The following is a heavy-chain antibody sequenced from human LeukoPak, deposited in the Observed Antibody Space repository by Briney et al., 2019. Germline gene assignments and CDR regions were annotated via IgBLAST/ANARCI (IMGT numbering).Heavy chain of an antibody. CDR1: GLTFHDYA. J-gene: IGHJ6*03. V-gene: IGHV3-23*01. CDR2: IVGDSSKT. CDR3: AKQPYNYYYLDV. D-gene: IGHD2-21*01. Sequence: GGSLRLSCAISGLTFHDYAMTWVRQAPGKGLEWVSTIVGDSSKTYYADSVKGRFTVSRDNSNYMLFLHMNNLRAEDTAIYYCAKQPYNYYYLDVWGKGTTVTVSS.